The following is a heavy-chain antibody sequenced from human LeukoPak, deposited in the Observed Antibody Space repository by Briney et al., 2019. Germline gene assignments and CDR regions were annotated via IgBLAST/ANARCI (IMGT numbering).Heavy chain of an antibody. CDR3: ARGGYGPGSHYRY. V-gene: IGHV4-34*01. Sequence: SETLSLTCAVNAVPFTVYHWSWIRQPPGKGLEWIGEIDHTGSISYNPSLRSRVTISVDTLKNQFSLKLRSVTAADRAIYYCARGGYGPGSHYRYWGQGTLVTVSS. J-gene: IGHJ4*02. CDR1: AVPFTVYH. CDR2: IDHTGSI. D-gene: IGHD3-10*01.